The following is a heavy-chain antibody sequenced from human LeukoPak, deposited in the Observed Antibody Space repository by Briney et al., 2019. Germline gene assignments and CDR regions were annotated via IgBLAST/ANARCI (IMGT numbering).Heavy chain of an antibody. J-gene: IGHJ4*02. D-gene: IGHD3-10*01. CDR3: ARVRAEVRGVINDLDY. V-gene: IGHV4-34*01. Sequence: SETLSLTCAVSGGSLSGYFWGWIRQPPGKGLEWIGEINHNGRPNYNASLKSRVTISADTSKNLLSLKLSSVTAADTAVYYCARVRAEVRGVINDLDYWGQGTLVTVSS. CDR1: GGSLSGYF. CDR2: INHNGRP.